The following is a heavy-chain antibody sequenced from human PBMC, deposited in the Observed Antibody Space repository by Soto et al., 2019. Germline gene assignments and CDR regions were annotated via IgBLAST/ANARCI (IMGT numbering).Heavy chain of an antibody. V-gene: IGHV1-69*01. J-gene: IGHJ3*02. CDR2: VIPTLATA. CDR1: GGPFNNHA. Sequence: QVQLVQSGAEVKKPGSSVKVSCKTSGGPFNNHAINWVRQAPGQGLEWVGLVIPTLATADYAQKFQGRVTMTADEFTNTAYMELSSLRADDTGVYYYASDYGEIEAFDIWGQGTLVTVSS. D-gene: IGHD4-17*01. CDR3: ASDYGEIEAFDI.